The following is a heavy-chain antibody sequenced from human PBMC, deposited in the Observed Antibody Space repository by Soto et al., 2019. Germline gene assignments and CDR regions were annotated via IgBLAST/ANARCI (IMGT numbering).Heavy chain of an antibody. CDR2: IYYSGST. CDR1: GGSISSGGYY. V-gene: IGHV4-31*03. Sequence: PSETLSLTCTVSGGSISSGGYYWSWIRQHPGKGLEWIGYIYYSGSTYYNPSLKSRVTISVDTSKNQFSLKLSSVTAADTAVYYCARDYYYGSGTYYKHKWDYYYGMDVCGQGPTVTVYS. CDR3: ARDYYYGSGTYYKHKWDYYYGMDV. D-gene: IGHD3-10*01. J-gene: IGHJ6*02.